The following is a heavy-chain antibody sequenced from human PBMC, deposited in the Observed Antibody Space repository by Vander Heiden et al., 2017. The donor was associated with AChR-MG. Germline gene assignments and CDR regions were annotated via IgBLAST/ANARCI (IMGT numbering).Heavy chain of an antibody. V-gene: IGHV4-30-2*01. J-gene: IGHJ5*02. D-gene: IGHD2-2*01. Sequence: QLQLQESGSGLVKPSPTLSLTFAVSGGPISSGGYSWSWTRQPPGKGLEWIGYIYHSGSTYYNPSLKSRVTISVDRSKNQFSLKLSSVTAADTAVYYCARTLVPDGFDPWGQGTLVTVSS. CDR3: ARTLVPDGFDP. CDR2: IYHSGST. CDR1: GGPISSGGYS.